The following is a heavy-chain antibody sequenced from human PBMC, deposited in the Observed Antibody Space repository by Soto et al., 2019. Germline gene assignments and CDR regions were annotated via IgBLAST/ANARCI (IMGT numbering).Heavy chain of an antibody. J-gene: IGHJ4*02. V-gene: IGHV3-74*01. CDR1: GLTFSSYW. Sequence: EVQLVESGGGVVQPGGSLRLSCAASGLTFSSYWMHWVRQAPGKGLEWVSRINTDGSTTNYADSVRGRFTISRDNAKNTLYLQMNSLGAEDTAVYYCVSVRQSTFDYCGQGSPVPVSS. D-gene: IGHD6-6*01. CDR3: VSVRQSTFDY. CDR2: INTDGSTT.